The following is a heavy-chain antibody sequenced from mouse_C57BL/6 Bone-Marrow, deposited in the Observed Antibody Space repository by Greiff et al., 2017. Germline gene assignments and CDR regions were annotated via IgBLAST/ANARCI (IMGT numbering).Heavy chain of an antibody. Sequence: EVQLQQSGPELVKPGASVKISCKASGYTFTDYYMNWVKQSHGKSLEWIGDINPNNGGTSYNQKFKGKATLTVDKSSSTAYMELRSLTSEDSAVYYCASSYYGSSYGYWGQGTTLTVSS. J-gene: IGHJ2*01. CDR2: INPNNGGT. CDR1: GYTFTDYY. D-gene: IGHD1-1*01. CDR3: ASSYYGSSYGY. V-gene: IGHV1-26*01.